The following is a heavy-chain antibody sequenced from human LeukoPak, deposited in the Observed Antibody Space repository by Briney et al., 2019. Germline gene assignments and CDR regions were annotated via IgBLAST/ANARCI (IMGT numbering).Heavy chain of an antibody. CDR2: ITGDGTTT. J-gene: IGHJ4*02. CDR3: AKMHGYFDY. CDR1: GLTFSNYG. Sequence: GGSLRLSCEAPGLTFSNYGMSWVRQAPGKGLQWVSAITGDGTTTYYADSVKGRFTISRDNSKNMLYLQMSSLRAEDTAVYYCAKMHGYFDYCGQGALVPVSS. V-gene: IGHV3-23*01.